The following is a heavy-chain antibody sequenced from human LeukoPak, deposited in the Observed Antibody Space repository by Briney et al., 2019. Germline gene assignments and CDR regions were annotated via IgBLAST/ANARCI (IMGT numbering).Heavy chain of an antibody. CDR3: VRDQTNCGGDCYKSFFDY. D-gene: IGHD2-21*02. CDR2: INPHSGGT. J-gene: IGHJ4*02. V-gene: IGHV1-2*02. Sequence: ASVKVSCKASGYTFTDYFIHWARQAPGQGLEWMGWINPHSGGTKSAQRFQGRVTMTRDTSISTAYMEVSRLKSDDTAVYYCVRDQTNCGGDCYKSFFDYWGQGTLVTVSS. CDR1: GYTFTDYF.